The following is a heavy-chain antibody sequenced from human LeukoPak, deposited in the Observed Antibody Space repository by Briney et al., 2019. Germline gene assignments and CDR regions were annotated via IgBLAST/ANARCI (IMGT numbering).Heavy chain of an antibody. Sequence: PSQTPSLTCTVTGGSISSGSYYWSWIRQPAGKGLEWIGRIYTSGSTNYNPSLKSRVTISVDTSKNQFSLKLSSVTAADTAVYYCARRPVSGSKENVWGQGTLVTVSS. V-gene: IGHV4-61*02. CDR2: IYTSGST. D-gene: IGHD3-10*01. CDR3: ARRPVSGSKENV. CDR1: GGSISSGSYY. J-gene: IGHJ4*02.